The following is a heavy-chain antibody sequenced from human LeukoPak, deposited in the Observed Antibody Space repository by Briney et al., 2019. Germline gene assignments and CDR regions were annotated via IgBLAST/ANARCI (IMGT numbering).Heavy chain of an antibody. V-gene: IGHV4-39*01. J-gene: IGHJ4*02. D-gene: IGHD2-2*01. CDR2: IYYSGST. Sequence: PSETLSLTCTVSGGSISNTYYWGWIRKPPGRGLEWIGIIYYSGSTYYNPSLKSRVTISVATSKNQFSLKLSSVTAADTAVYYCARQYCTSTTCWGYFDYWGQGTLVTVSS. CDR1: GGSISNTYY. CDR3: ARQYCTSTTCWGYFDY.